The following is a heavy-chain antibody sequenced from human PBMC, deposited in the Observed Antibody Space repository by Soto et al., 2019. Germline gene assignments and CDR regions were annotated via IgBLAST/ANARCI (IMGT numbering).Heavy chain of an antibody. Sequence: EVQLVESGGDLVQPGGSLRLSCAASGFTFSTYWMHWVRQAPGKGLLWVSRIKTDGTYATYADSVKGRFTISRDNAKNTLYLQMKSLRVEDAAVYYCAAGGSSYYANWGQGTLVTVSS. CDR1: GFTFSTYW. V-gene: IGHV3-74*01. D-gene: IGHD3-22*01. CDR3: AAGGSSYYAN. J-gene: IGHJ4*02. CDR2: IKTDGTYA.